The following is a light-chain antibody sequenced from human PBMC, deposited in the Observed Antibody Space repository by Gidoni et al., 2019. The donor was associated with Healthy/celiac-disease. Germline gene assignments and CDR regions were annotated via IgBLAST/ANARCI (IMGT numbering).Light chain of an antibody. V-gene: IGKV3-20*01. CDR3: QQYGSSPGA. J-gene: IGKJ2*01. CDR1: QSVSSSY. CDR2: GAS. Sequence: ELVLTQSPGTLSLSPGERATLSYRASQSVSSSYLAWYQQKPGQAPRLLIYGASSRDTGIPDRFSGSGSGTDFTLTISRLEPEDFAVYYCQQYGSSPGAFGQGTKLEIK.